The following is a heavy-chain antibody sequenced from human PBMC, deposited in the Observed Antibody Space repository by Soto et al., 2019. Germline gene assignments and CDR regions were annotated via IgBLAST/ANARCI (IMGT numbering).Heavy chain of an antibody. V-gene: IGHV1-18*01. CDR1: GYTFTSYG. Sequence: QVQLVQSGAEVKKPGASVKVSCKASGYTFTSYGISWVRQAPGQGLEWMGWISAYNGNTNYAQKLQGRVTMTTDTSTSTDHMELRSLRSDDTAVYYCAGGTFSCWYGIATDYWGQGTLVTVSS. CDR3: AGGTFSCWYGIATDY. CDR2: ISAYNGNT. J-gene: IGHJ4*02. D-gene: IGHD6-19*01.